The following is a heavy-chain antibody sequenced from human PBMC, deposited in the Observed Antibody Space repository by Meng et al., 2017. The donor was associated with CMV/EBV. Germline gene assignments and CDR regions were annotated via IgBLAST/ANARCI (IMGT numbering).Heavy chain of an antibody. V-gene: IGHV4-34*01. D-gene: IGHD3-22*01. J-gene: IGHJ4*02. CDR1: GGSFSGYD. CDR3: ARGSTSVTMIVVVFTAASLAYDS. Sequence: SETLSLTCAVYGGSFSGYDWTWIRQSPGKGLEWIGEINLRGSTNYNPSLKSRLTISLDTSKNQFSLKLKSVTAADTAVYYCARGSTSVTMIVVVFTAASLAYDSWGQGTLVTVSS. CDR2: INLRGST.